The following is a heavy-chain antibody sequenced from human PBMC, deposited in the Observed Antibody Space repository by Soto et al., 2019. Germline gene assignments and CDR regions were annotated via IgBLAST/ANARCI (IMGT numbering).Heavy chain of an antibody. CDR1: GFTFSSFW. CDR3: ATEREQVVVAETPVHYSGMDA. D-gene: IGHD2-15*01. J-gene: IGHJ6*02. Sequence: PGGSLRLSCAASGFTFSSFWMAWVRQAPGKGLEWVANINQDGSEKYYVDSMKGRFTISRDNAKNSLYLEMNSLRAEDTAVYYCATEREQVVVAETPVHYSGMDAWGQGTTVTVSS. CDR2: INQDGSEK. V-gene: IGHV3-7*03.